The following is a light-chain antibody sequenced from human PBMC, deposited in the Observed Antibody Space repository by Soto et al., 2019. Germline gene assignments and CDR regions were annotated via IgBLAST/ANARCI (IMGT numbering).Light chain of an antibody. Sequence: DIQMTQSPSSLSASVADGAAIXRRASQSVSTRLAWYQQKPGKAPKVLIYKASTLKSGVPSRFSGSGSGTEFTLTISSLQPDDFATYYCQQSYSTPPTFGQGTKVDIK. J-gene: IGKJ1*01. CDR2: KAS. V-gene: IGKV1-5*03. CDR3: QQSYSTPPT. CDR1: QSVSTR.